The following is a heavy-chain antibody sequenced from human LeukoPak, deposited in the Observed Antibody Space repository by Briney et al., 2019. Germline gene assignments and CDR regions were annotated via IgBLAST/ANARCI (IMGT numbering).Heavy chain of an antibody. D-gene: IGHD3-10*01. CDR3: ARRGRGPPTMVRGVITYYYGMDV. Sequence: SETLSLTCAVYGGSFSGYHWSWIRQPPGKGLEWIGEINHSGSTNYNPSLKSRVTISVDTSKNQFSLKLSSVTAADTAVYYCARRGRGPPTMVRGVITYYYGMDVWGKGTTVTVSS. CDR2: INHSGST. V-gene: IGHV4-34*01. CDR1: GGSFSGYH. J-gene: IGHJ6*04.